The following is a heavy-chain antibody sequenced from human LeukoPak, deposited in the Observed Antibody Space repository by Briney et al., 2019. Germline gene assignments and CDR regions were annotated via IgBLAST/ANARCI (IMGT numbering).Heavy chain of an antibody. CDR2: IQYDGSNQ. CDR3: AKDRCSNGVGCYYYYMDV. J-gene: IGHJ6*03. V-gene: IGHV3-30*02. CDR1: GFTFRSYG. D-gene: IGHD2-8*01. Sequence: PGGSLRLSCAATGFTFRSYGMHWVRQAPGKGLEWVSYIQYDGSNQQYADSVKGRFSIPRDSSKNILHLQMNSLRAEDTAVYYCAKDRCSNGVGCYYYYMDVWGKGTTVTISS.